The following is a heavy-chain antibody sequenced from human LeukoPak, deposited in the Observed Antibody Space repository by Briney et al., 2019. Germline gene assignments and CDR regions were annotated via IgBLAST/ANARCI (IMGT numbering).Heavy chain of an antibody. D-gene: IGHD3-22*01. CDR3: ARRSYDSSGYYQITDLDY. J-gene: IGHJ4*02. Sequence: ASVKVSCKASGYTFTGYYMHWVRQAPGQGLEWMGWINPNSGGTNYAQKFQGRVTMTRDTSTSTVYMELSRLRSDDTAVYYCARRSYDSSGYYQITDLDYWGQGTLVTVSS. CDR2: INPNSGGT. V-gene: IGHV1-2*02. CDR1: GYTFTGYY.